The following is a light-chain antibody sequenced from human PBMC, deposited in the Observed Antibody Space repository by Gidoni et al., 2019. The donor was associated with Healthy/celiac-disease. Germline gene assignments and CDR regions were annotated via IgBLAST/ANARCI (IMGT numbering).Light chain of an antibody. CDR3: QQYGSSPRT. CDR2: GAS. CDR1: QSVSSSY. V-gene: IGKV3-20*01. J-gene: IGKJ1*01. Sequence: VLTQSPGTLSLSPGERATLSCRASQSVSSSYLAWYQQKPGQAPRLLIYGASSRATGIPDRVSGSGSGTDFTLTISRLEPEYFAVYYCQQYGSSPRTFGQGTKVEIK.